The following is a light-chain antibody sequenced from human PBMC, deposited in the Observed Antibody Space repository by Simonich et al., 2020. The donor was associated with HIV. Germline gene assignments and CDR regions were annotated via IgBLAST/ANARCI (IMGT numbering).Light chain of an antibody. V-gene: IGKV2-28*01. Sequence: DIVMTQSPLSLPVTPGEPASISCRWSQSLLYSNGYNYLDGYLQKPGQSPQLLIYLGSTRASGVPDRFSGCGSGTDFTLKINRVEAEDVGIYYCMQPLQTVTFGGGTKVEIK. CDR3: MQPLQTVT. CDR1: QSLLYSNGYNY. J-gene: IGKJ4*01. CDR2: LGS.